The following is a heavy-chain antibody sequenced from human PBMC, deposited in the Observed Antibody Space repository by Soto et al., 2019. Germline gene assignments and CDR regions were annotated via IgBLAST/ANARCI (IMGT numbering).Heavy chain of an antibody. V-gene: IGHV3-21*01. CDR2: ISSGSSYM. CDR3: AGSYDFWSGYGY. Sequence: PGGSLRLSCAASGFTFSSYSMNWVRQAPGKGLEWVSSISSGSSYMYYADSVKGRFAISRDNAKNSLYLQMNSLRAEDTAVYYCAGSYDFWSGYGYWGPGTLVTVSS. CDR1: GFTFSSYS. D-gene: IGHD3-3*01. J-gene: IGHJ4*02.